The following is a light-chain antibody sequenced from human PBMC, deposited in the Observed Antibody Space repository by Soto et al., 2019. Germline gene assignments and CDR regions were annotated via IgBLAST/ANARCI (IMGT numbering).Light chain of an antibody. V-gene: IGKV3-11*01. Sequence: EVVFTQSPVTLSLSPGAGANISCRARQSFRGLLAWYQQKPGQAPRLLIYHAYNRATGSPPRFSGSGSGTDFTLTISSLEPEDSAVYYCQQRHMWPITFGQGTRLEI. CDR1: QSFRGL. CDR2: HAY. J-gene: IGKJ5*01. CDR3: QQRHMWPIT.